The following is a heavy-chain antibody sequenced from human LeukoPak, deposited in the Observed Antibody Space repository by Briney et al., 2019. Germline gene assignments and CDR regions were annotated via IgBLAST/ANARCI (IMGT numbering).Heavy chain of an antibody. Sequence: SETLSLTCAVSGASISSSNWWTWVRQPPGKGLEWIGEMYHSGSTNYNPSLKSRVTISIDKSKDHFSLKLTSVTAADTAVYYCAVSSGWYKIDYWGQGTLVTVSS. CDR1: GASISSSNW. V-gene: IGHV4-4*02. CDR3: AVSSGWYKIDY. CDR2: MYHSGST. J-gene: IGHJ4*02. D-gene: IGHD6-19*01.